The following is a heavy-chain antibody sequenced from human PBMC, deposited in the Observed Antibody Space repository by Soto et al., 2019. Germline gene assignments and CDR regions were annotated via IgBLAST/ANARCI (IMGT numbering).Heavy chain of an antibody. D-gene: IGHD3-3*01. CDR3: AREAYYDFWSGYSPGYDAFDI. CDR2: ISGSGGRT. J-gene: IGHJ3*02. Sequence: EVQLLESGGGLVQPGGSLRLSCAASGFTFDNYAMSWVRQAPGKGLEWVSGISGSGGRTYYADSVKGRFTISRDNSKNTLSLQMNSLRAEDTAVYYCAREAYYDFWSGYSPGYDAFDIWGQGTMVTVSS. V-gene: IGHV3-23*01. CDR1: GFTFDNYA.